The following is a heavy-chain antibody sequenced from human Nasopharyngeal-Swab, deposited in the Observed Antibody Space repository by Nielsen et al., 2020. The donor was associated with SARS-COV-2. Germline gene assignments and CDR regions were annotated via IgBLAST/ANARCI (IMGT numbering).Heavy chain of an antibody. D-gene: IGHD3-22*01. CDR2: IYYSGST. CDR3: ARHYYDSSGYYSGPIYYFDY. Sequence: SETLSLTCTVSGGSISSYYWSWIRQPPGKGLEWIGYIYYSGSTYYNPSLKSRVTISVDTSNNQFSLKLSSVTAADTAVYYCARHYYDSSGYYSGPIYYFDYWGQGTLVTVSS. V-gene: IGHV4-59*04. J-gene: IGHJ4*02. CDR1: GGSISSYY.